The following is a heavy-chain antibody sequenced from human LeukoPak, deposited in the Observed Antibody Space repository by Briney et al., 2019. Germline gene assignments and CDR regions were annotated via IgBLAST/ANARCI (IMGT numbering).Heavy chain of an antibody. V-gene: IGHV4-38-2*02. D-gene: IGHD6-19*01. J-gene: IGHJ3*01. Sequence: SETLSLTCTVSGNSFGDYYWSWIRQPAGKGLEWIASIFHSGSTFYNPSVKSRVTISVDTSKNQFSLTLRSVTAADTAVYYCARETEKQWQYWGQGTMATVSS. CDR2: IFHSGST. CDR3: ARETEKQWQY. CDR1: GNSFGDYY.